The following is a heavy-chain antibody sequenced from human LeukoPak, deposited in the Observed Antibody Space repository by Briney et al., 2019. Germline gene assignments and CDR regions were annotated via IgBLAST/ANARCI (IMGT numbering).Heavy chain of an antibody. CDR1: GFTLSSYA. V-gene: IGHV3-7*01. Sequence: PGGSLRLSCAASGFTLSSYAMSWVRQAPGKGLEWVANIRQDGGEKYFLDSVKGRFTISRDNAKNSLYLQMNSLRVEDTALYYCARVRSVGGNPHAFNIWGQGTMVTVSS. CDR2: IRQDGGEK. CDR3: ARVRSVGGNPHAFNI. D-gene: IGHD4-23*01. J-gene: IGHJ3*02.